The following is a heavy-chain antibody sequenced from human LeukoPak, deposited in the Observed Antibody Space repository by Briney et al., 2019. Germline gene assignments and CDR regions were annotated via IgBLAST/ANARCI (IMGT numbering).Heavy chain of an antibody. CDR2: ISGSGGST. CDR3: AKDRVYSSGWSAFDP. J-gene: IGHJ5*02. V-gene: IGHV3-23*01. D-gene: IGHD6-19*01. Sequence: PGGSLRLSCAASGFTFSSYAMSWDRQAPGKGLEWVSAISGSGGSTYYADSVKGRFTISRDNSKNTLYLQMNSLRAEDTAVYYCAKDRVYSSGWSAFDPWGQGTLVTVSS. CDR1: GFTFSSYA.